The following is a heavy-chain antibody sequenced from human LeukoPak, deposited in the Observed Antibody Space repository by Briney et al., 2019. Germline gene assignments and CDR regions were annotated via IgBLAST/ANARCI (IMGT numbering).Heavy chain of an antibody. CDR2: ISYDGSIK. CDR3: AREISPGSGGYYFDY. D-gene: IGHD1-1*01. J-gene: IGHJ4*02. CDR1: GFTFSSYA. Sequence: GGSLRLSCAASGFTFSSYAMHWVRQAPGKGLEWVAVISYDGSIKYYADSVKGRFTVSRDNSKNTLYLQMNSLRAEDTAVYYCAREISPGSGGYYFDYWGQGTLVTVSS. V-gene: IGHV3-30-3*01.